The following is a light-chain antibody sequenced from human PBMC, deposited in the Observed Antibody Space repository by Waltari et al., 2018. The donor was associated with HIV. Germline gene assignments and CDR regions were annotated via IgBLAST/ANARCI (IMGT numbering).Light chain of an antibody. CDR3: QQYGRSPFT. J-gene: IGKJ4*01. V-gene: IGKV3-20*01. Sequence: EIVLTQSPGTLSLSPGERATLSCRASQSVSSSYLAWYQQKPGQAPRLLIYGASSRATGIPDRFSGSGSGTDFTLTISRLEPEDVAAYYCQQYGRSPFTFGGGTKVEIK. CDR2: GAS. CDR1: QSVSSSY.